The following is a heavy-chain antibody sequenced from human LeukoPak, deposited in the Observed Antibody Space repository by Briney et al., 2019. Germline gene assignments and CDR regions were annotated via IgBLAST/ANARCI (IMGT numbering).Heavy chain of an antibody. CDR1: GFTFSSYS. CDR3: ARDEFSYVDY. J-gene: IGHJ4*02. D-gene: IGHD3-10*01. Sequence: GGSLRLSCAASGFTFSSYSMNWVRQAPGKGLEWVSSINSSSSYIYYADSVKGRFTISRDNAKNSLYLQMNSLRAEDTAVYYCARDEFSYVDYWGQGTLVTVSS. V-gene: IGHV3-21*01. CDR2: INSSSSYI.